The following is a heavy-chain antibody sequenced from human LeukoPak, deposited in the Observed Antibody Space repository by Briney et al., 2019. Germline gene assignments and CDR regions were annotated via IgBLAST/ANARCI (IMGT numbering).Heavy chain of an antibody. D-gene: IGHD6-13*01. Sequence: GGSLRLSCAASGFTFDDYAMHWVRQAPGKGLEWVSGISWNSGSIGYADSVKGRFTISRDDAKNSLYLQMHSLRAEDTALYYCAKRSAAGTVGYFDYWAREPWSPSPQ. CDR3: AKRSAAGTVGYFDY. V-gene: IGHV3-9*01. J-gene: IGHJ4*02. CDR2: ISWNSGSI. CDR1: GFTFDDYA.